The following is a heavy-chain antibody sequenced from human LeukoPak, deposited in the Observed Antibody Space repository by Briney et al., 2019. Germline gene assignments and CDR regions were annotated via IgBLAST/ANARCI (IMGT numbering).Heavy chain of an antibody. V-gene: IGHV3-7*01. D-gene: IGHD3/OR15-3a*01. Sequence: GGSLRLSCAASGFTLSSYWMSWVRQAPGKGLEWVANIKQDGSEKYYVDSVKGRFTISRDNAKNSLYLQMNSLRAEDTAVFYFARGRRSYGCFGPWGYWGQGNLVTGSS. CDR3: ARGRRSYGCFGPWGY. CDR1: GFTLSSYW. CDR2: IKQDGSEK. J-gene: IGHJ4*02.